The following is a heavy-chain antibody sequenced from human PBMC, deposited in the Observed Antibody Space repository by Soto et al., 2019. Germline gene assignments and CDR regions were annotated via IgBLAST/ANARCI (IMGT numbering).Heavy chain of an antibody. J-gene: IGHJ4*02. D-gene: IGHD2-15*01. Sequence: PSGTLSLTCTVSGSSISSGGYYWSWIRQHPGKGLEWIGYIYYSGSAYYNPSLKSRVTISVDTSKNQFSLKLSSVTAADTAVYYCARDLGGNPYYFDYWGQGTLVSVSS. CDR1: GSSISSGGYY. V-gene: IGHV4-31*03. CDR3: ARDLGGNPYYFDY. CDR2: IYYSGSA.